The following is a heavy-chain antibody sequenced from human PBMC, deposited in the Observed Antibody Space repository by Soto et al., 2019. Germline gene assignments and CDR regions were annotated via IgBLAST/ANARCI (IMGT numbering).Heavy chain of an antibody. CDR1: GGSISGSY. CDR2: VYYTGST. Sequence: PSETLSLTCSVSGGSISGSYWSWIRQPPGKGPEWLGYVYYTGSTNYSPSLRSRVSISVDTSKNEFSLRLSSVTAADTAVYFCARSVAVPGAHIDYWGQGTQVTVSS. V-gene: IGHV4-59*01. J-gene: IGHJ4*02. CDR3: ARSVAVPGAHIDY. D-gene: IGHD6-19*01.